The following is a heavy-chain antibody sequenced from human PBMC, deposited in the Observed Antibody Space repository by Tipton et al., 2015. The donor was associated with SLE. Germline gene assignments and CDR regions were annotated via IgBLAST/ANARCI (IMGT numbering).Heavy chain of an antibody. CDR3: ARDGNSHGSGSYPLDY. D-gene: IGHD3-10*01. Sequence: SLRLSCAASGFTFGTYAMTWVRQAPGKGLEWVSVIYSGGSTYYADSVKGRFTISRDNSKNTLYLQMNSLRAEDTAVYYCARDGNSHGSGSYPLDYWGQGTPVTVSS. CDR1: GFTFGTYA. J-gene: IGHJ4*02. CDR2: IYSGGST. V-gene: IGHV3-23*03.